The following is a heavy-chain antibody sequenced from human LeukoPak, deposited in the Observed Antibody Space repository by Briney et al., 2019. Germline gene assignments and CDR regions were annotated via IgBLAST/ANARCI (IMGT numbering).Heavy chain of an antibody. CDR1: GGSISTYY. J-gene: IGHJ6*03. V-gene: IGHV4-4*07. Sequence: SETLSLTCTVSGGSISTYYWSWIRQPAGKGLEWIGRIYSSENTNYNPSLKSRVTMSVDTSKNQFSLKLSSVTAADTAVYYCARGDCSSTICYSPMDVWGKGTTVTVSS. D-gene: IGHD2-2*01. CDR3: ARGDCSSTICYSPMDV. CDR2: IYSSENT.